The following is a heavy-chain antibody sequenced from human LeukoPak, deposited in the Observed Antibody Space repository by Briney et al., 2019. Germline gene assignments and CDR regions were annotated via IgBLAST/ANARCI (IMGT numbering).Heavy chain of an antibody. CDR2: IIPIFGTA. CDR3: ARESIVVVPAAMPDYYYYGMDV. CDR1: GGTFSSYA. Sequence: SVKVSCKASGGTFSSYAISWVRQAPGQGLEWVGGIIPIFGTANYAQKSQGRVTITADESTSTAYMELSSLRSEDTAVYYCARESIVVVPAAMPDYYYYGMDVWGQGTTVTVSS. J-gene: IGHJ6*02. V-gene: IGHV1-69*13. D-gene: IGHD2-2*01.